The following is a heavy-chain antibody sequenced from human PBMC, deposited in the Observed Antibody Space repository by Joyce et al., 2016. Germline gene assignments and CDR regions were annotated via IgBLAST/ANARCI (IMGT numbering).Heavy chain of an antibody. Sequence: EVQLVQSGAEVKKPGESLKISCQGSGHNFPTQWIGWVRQMPGKGLEWMGIFYPGDSDTRNSPSFQGQVTFSADKSINTAYLQWSGLTASETAMYYCARVRLRRVGVFDIWGQGTMVTVSS. CDR3: ARVRLRRVGVFDI. J-gene: IGHJ3*02. CDR2: FYPGDSDT. D-gene: IGHD4-17*01. V-gene: IGHV5-51*01. CDR1: GHNFPTQW.